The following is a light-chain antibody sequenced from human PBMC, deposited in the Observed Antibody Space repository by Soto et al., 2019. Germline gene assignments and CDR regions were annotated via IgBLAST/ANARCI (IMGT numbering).Light chain of an antibody. CDR3: QQGYRTPYT. J-gene: IGKJ2*01. CDR2: DAS. CDR1: QSVSRS. V-gene: IGKV1-39*01. Sequence: DIQMTQSPSSLSASVGDRATITCRASQSVSRSFYWYQQKTGKAPQLLIYDASSLASGVPSRFSGGGSGTDFTLTISRLQAEDFATYCWQQGYRTPYTFGQGTKLEIK.